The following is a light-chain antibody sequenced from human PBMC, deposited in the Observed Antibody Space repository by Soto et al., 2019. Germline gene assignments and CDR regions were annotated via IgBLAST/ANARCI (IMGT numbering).Light chain of an antibody. CDR3: SSYTSSSTRV. V-gene: IGLV2-14*01. Sequence: QSALTQPASVSGSPGQSITISCTGTSSDVGGYNYVSWYQQHPGKAPKLMIYEVSNRPSGVSNRFSGSKSGNTASLTISGXXXXXXXXXYRSSYTSSSTRVFGGGTKLTV. CDR2: EVS. J-gene: IGLJ3*02. CDR1: SSDVGGYNY.